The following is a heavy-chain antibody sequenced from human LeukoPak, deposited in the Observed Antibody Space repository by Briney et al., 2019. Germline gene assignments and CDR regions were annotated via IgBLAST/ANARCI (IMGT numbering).Heavy chain of an antibody. CDR1: GFTFSSYA. D-gene: IGHD6-19*01. J-gene: IGHJ4*02. Sequence: GGSLRLSCAASGFTFSSYAMHWVRQAPGKGLEWVAVISYDGSNKYYADSVKGRFTISRDNSKNTLYLQMNSLRAEDTAVYYCAKGSAMAVTGTDRPFDYWGQGTLVTVSS. CDR2: ISYDGSNK. CDR3: AKGSAMAVTGTDRPFDY. V-gene: IGHV3-30-3*01.